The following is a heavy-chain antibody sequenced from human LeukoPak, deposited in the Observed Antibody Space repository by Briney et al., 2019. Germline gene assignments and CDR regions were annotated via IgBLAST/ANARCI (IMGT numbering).Heavy chain of an antibody. J-gene: IGHJ6*02. CDR3: ARENDGSYSFWSGDRLGMDV. CDR1: GYTFTGYY. D-gene: IGHD1-26*01. Sequence: ASVKVSCKASGYTFTGYYMHWVRQAPGQGLEWMGWINPNSGGTNYAQKFQGRVTMTSDTSISTAYMELSRLRSDDTAVYYCARENDGSYSFWSGDRLGMDVWGQGTTVTVSS. V-gene: IGHV1-2*02. CDR2: INPNSGGT.